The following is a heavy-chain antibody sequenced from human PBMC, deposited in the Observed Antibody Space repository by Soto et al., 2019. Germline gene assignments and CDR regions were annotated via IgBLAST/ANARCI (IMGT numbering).Heavy chain of an antibody. V-gene: IGHV4-30-2*01. J-gene: IGHJ4*02. Sequence: QLQLQESGSGLVKPSQTLSLTCAVSGGSISSGGYSWSWIRQPPGKGLEWNGYIYHSGSTYYNPSLKSRITLSVDRPKNQFSLKLSSVTAADTAVYYCARDPGRWGQGTLVTVSS. CDR3: ARDPGR. CDR2: IYHSGST. CDR1: GGSISSGGYS.